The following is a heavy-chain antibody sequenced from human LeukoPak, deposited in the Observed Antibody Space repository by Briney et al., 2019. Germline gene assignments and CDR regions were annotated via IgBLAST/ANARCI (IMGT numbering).Heavy chain of an antibody. J-gene: IGHJ4*02. CDR1: GYSISSGYY. CDR2: IYHSGST. D-gene: IGHD6-13*01. Sequence: SETLSLTCTVSGYSISSGYYWGWIRQPPGKGLEWIGSIYHSGSTYYHPSLKSRVTISVDTSKNQFSLKLSSVTAADTAVYYCASRSVSSWYPYLDYWGQGSLVTVSS. CDR3: ASRSVSSWYPYLDY. V-gene: IGHV4-38-2*02.